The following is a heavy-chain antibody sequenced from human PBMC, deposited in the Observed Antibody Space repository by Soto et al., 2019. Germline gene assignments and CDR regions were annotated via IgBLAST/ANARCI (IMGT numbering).Heavy chain of an antibody. V-gene: IGHV3-13*01. CDR3: ARVGEGRGYYFDY. CDR1: GFTFSSYD. CDR2: IGTAGDT. Sequence: EVQLVESGGGLVQPGGSLRLSCAASGFTFSSYDMHWVRQATGKGLEWVSAIGTAGDTYYPGSVKGRFTISRENAKNSLYIQMNSLRAGDTAVYYCARVGEGRGYYFDYWGQGTLVTVSS. J-gene: IGHJ4*02.